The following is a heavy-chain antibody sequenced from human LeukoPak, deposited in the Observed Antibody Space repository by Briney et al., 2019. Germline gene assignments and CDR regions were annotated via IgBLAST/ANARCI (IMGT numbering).Heavy chain of an antibody. CDR3: ARGGRGEGTGTTRIAFDI. CDR2: INPSGGST. D-gene: IGHD1-1*01. Sequence: ASVKVSCKAAGYTFTTYYMHWVRQAPGQGLEWMGTINPSGGSTSYAQKFQGRVTMTRDTSTSTVYMELSSLRSEDTAVYYCARGGRGEGTGTTRIAFDIWGQGTMVTVSS. J-gene: IGHJ3*02. CDR1: GYTFTTYY. V-gene: IGHV1-46*01.